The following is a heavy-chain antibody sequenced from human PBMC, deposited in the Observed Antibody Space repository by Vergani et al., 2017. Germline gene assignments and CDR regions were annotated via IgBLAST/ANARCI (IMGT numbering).Heavy chain of an antibody. CDR1: GGSISSSSYY. D-gene: IGHD6-13*01. J-gene: IGHJ4*02. CDR3: ARGKGSS. Sequence: QLQLQESGPGLVKPSETLSLTCTVSGGSISSSSYYWSWIRQPPGKGLEWIGEINHSGSTNSNPALKSRVTISVDTSKNPFSLQLSSVTAADTAVYYCARGKGSSWGQGTLVTVSS. V-gene: IGHV4-39*07. CDR2: INHSGST.